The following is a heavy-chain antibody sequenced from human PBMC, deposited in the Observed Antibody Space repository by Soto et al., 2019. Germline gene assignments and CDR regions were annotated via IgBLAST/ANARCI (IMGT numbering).Heavy chain of an antibody. Sequence: QVQLQQWGAGLLKPSETLSLTCAVYGGSFSGYYWSWIRQPPGKGLEWIGEINHSGSTNYNPSLKRRVTISVDTSMNQFSLKLSSVTAADTAVYYCARGGNYYGSGSYAYWGQGTLVTVSS. CDR1: GGSFSGYY. CDR3: ARGGNYYGSGSYAY. D-gene: IGHD3-10*01. CDR2: INHSGST. J-gene: IGHJ4*02. V-gene: IGHV4-34*01.